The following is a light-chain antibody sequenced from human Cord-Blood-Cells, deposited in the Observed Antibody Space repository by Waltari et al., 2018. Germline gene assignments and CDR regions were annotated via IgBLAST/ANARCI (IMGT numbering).Light chain of an antibody. CDR1: SSDVGSYKL. CDR2: EGS. V-gene: IGLV2-23*01. Sequence: QSALTQSASVSGSPGQSITISCTGTSSDVGSYKLVSWYQQHPGKAPKLMIYEGSKRPSGVSNRFSGSKSGNTASLTISGLQAEDEADYYCCSYAGSSTWVFGGGTKLTVL. CDR3: CSYAGSSTWV. J-gene: IGLJ3*02.